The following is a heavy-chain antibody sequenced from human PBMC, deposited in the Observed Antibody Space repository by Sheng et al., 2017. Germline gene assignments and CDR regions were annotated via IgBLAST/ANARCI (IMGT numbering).Heavy chain of an antibody. CDR3: AREHRTFEY. CDR1: GFTFSTYW. CDR2: IKPDGSEQ. J-gene: IGHJ4*02. Sequence: EVQLVESGGGLVQPGGSLRLSCAASGFTFSTYWMNWVRQAPGKGLEWVANIKPDGSEQYSVDSVKGRFTLSRDNAKNSLYLQMNNLRVEDTAVYYCAREHRTFEYWGQGALVTVSS. V-gene: IGHV3-7*01.